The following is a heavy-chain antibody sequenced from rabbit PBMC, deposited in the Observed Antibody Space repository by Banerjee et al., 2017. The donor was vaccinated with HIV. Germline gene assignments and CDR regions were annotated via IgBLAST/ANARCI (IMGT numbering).Heavy chain of an antibody. D-gene: IGHD7-1*01. CDR1: GFSFSSSYW. Sequence: QEQLEESGGDLVKPEGSLTLTCTASGFSFSSSYWICWDRQAPGKGLEWNGCIYTGSGSTYYASWAKGRFTISKTSSTTVSLQMTSLTAADTATYFCTTELTGNVNFWGPGTLVTVS. CDR3: TTELTGNVNF. CDR2: IYTGSGST. J-gene: IGHJ6*01. V-gene: IGHV1S45*01.